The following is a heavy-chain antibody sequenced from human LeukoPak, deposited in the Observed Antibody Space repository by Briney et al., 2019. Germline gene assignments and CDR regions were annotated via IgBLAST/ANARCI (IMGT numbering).Heavy chain of an antibody. Sequence: PGGSLRLSCAASGFTFRNYWMTWVRQAPGKGLQWVAHIKEDGSEKYYVDSVMGRFTISRDNAKTSLYLQMNSLRVEDTAVYYCARSNIATRRGDNWFDPWGQGTLVTVSS. CDR2: IKEDGSEK. CDR1: GFTFRNYW. J-gene: IGHJ5*02. D-gene: IGHD6-6*01. V-gene: IGHV3-7*05. CDR3: ARSNIATRRGDNWFDP.